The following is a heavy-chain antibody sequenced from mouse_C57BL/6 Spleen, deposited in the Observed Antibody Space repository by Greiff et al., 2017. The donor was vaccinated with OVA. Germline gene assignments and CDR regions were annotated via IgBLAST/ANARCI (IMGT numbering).Heavy chain of an antibody. Sequence: QVQLQQSGAELVRPGPSVKVSCKASGYAFTNYLIEWVKQRPGQGLEWIGVINPGSGGTNYNEKFKGKATLTADKSSSTAYMQLSSLTSEDSAVYFCATTVVAEWYFDVWGTGTTVTVSS. CDR2: INPGSGGT. CDR3: ATTVVAEWYFDV. V-gene: IGHV1-54*01. CDR1: GYAFTNYL. D-gene: IGHD1-1*01. J-gene: IGHJ1*03.